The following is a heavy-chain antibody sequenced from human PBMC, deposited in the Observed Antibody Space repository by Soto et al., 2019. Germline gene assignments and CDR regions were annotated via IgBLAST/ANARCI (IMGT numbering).Heavy chain of an antibody. CDR1: SGSISSNNW. J-gene: IGHJ3*02. Sequence: QVQLQESGPGLVKPSGSLSLTCTVTSGSISSNNWWSWVRQSPGKGLEWIGEIYHVGSTNYNTSLINRLAISLYNPRNQCSRRLTSVTSAYAAVYYWAVERGSITVRGPFDIWGQGTLVTVSS. V-gene: IGHV4-4*02. D-gene: IGHD3-16*01. CDR2: IYHVGST. CDR3: AVERGSITVRGPFDI.